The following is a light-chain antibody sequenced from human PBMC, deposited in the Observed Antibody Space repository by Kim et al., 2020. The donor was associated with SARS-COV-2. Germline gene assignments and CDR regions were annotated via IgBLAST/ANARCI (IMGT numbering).Light chain of an antibody. CDR1: SGSIDSDV. CDR2: KDN. V-gene: IGLV6-57*03. Sequence: AVTLSDTRSSGSIDSDVVQWYQQRPGSGHASVIFKDNRRPSGVPDRFCGSVDSSTNSASLTISGLKTEGEANCYCQSYNIRIRVFGGGTQLTVL. CDR3: QSYNIRIRV. J-gene: IGLJ3*02.